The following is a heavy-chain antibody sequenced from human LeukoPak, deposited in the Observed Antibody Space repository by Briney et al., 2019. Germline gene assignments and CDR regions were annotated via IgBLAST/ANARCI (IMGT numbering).Heavy chain of an antibody. D-gene: IGHD1-26*01. J-gene: IGHJ4*02. Sequence: SETLSLTCTVSGGSISSSSYYWGWIRQPPGKGLEWIGSIYYSGSTYYNPSLKSRVTISVDTSNNQFSLKLSSVTAADTAVFYCARENTGSYREFDYWGQGTLVTVSS. CDR1: GGSISSSSYY. V-gene: IGHV4-39*07. CDR2: IYYSGST. CDR3: ARENTGSYREFDY.